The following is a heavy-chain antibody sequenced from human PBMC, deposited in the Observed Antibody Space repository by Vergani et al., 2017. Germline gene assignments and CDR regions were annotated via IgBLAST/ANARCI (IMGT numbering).Heavy chain of an antibody. D-gene: IGHD3-16*01. CDR3: AKDIRMSVAAFDI. J-gene: IGHJ3*02. Sequence: EVQLLESGGGLVQPGGSLRLSCAASGFTFSSYAMSWVRQAPGKGLEWVSAISGSGGSTYYAESVKGRFTITRDNSKNTLYLQMNSLRAEDTAVYYCAKDIRMSVAAFDIWGQGTMVTVSS. CDR1: GFTFSSYA. V-gene: IGHV3-23*01. CDR2: ISGSGGST.